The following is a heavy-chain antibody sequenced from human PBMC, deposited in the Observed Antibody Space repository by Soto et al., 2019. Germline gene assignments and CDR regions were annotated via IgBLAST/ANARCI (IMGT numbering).Heavy chain of an antibody. CDR2: IYYSGST. D-gene: IGHD6-19*01. CDR1: GGSISSYY. J-gene: IGHJ4*02. V-gene: IGHV4-59*01. Sequence: QVQLQESGPGLVKPSETLSLTCTVSGGSISSYYWSWIRQPPEKGLEWIGYIYYSGSTNYNPSLKSRVTVSVDTSKNQFSLILSSVTAADTAVYYCARDRISVTEGFDYWCQGTLVTVSS. CDR3: ARDRISVTEGFDY.